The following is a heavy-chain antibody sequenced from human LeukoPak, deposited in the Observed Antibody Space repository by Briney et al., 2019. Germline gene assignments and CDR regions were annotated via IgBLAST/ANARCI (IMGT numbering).Heavy chain of an antibody. D-gene: IGHD2-2*01. J-gene: IGHJ4*02. V-gene: IGHV1-69*13. CDR1: GGTFSSYA. CDR3: ARVRGGDCSSTSCSYWPFDY. Sequence: ASVKVSCKASGGTFSSYAISWVRQAPGQGLEWMGGIIPIFGTANYAQKFQGRVTITADESTSTAYMELSSLSSEDTAVYYCARVRGGDCSSTSCSYWPFDYWGQGTLVTVSS. CDR2: IIPIFGTA.